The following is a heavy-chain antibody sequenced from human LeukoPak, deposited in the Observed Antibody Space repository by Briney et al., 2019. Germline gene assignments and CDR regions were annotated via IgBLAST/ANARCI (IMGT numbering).Heavy chain of an antibody. J-gene: IGHJ4*02. CDR2: ISAYNGNT. V-gene: IGHV1-18*01. D-gene: IGHD2-15*01. CDR1: GYTFTSYG. Sequence: ASVKVSCKASGYTFTSYGISWVRQAPGQGLEWMGWISAYNGNTNYAQKLQGRVTMTTDTSTSTAYMELRSLRSDDTAVYYCASCSGGSCFQSPFDYWGQGTLVTVSS. CDR3: ASCSGGSCFQSPFDY.